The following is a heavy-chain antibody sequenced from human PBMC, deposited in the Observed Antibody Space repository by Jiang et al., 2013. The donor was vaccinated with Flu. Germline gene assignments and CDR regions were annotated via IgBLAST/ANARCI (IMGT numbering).Heavy chain of an antibody. CDR2: IYWDDDK. CDR3: AHRLLDYDNIGYPFDY. D-gene: IGHD3-22*01. J-gene: IGHJ4*02. V-gene: IGHV2-5*02. Sequence: KPTPDPHSDLHLLWVLTQRWWXGCGLDRQPPGKALEWLAVIYWDDDKHYSPSLRNRLSINKDTSKNQVVLTVTNVDPVDTGTYFCAHRLLDYDNIGYPFDYWGQGTPVTVSS. CDR1: VLTQRWWXG.